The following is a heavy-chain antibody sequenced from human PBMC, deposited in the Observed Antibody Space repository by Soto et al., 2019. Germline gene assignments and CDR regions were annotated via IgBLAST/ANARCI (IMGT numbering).Heavy chain of an antibody. CDR3: ARLIGNSWLDS. V-gene: IGHV6-1*01. CDR1: GDSVSTNSAT. J-gene: IGHJ5*01. Sequence: PSQTLSLTCVIAGDSVSTNSATWDWIRQSPSRGLEWLGRTYYRSKWYNDYAVSVKGRITINPDTSNNQLSLQPNSVPPDDTAVYYCARLIGNSWLDSWGQGPLVSVSS. CDR2: TYYRSKWYN. D-gene: IGHD2-8*01.